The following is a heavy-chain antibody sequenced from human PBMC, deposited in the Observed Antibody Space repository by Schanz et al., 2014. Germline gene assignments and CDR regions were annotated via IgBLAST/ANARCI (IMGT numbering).Heavy chain of an antibody. V-gene: IGHV3-33*01. D-gene: IGHD5-12*01. Sequence: QVQLVESGGGVVQPGRSLRLSCVASGFTFSSYDVFWVRQAPGKGLEWGAILWHDGSKKYYADSVKGRFTVSRDNSKNTLYLQLNSLRAEDTAVYYCARDFHGYGPHLDYWGQGSLVTVSS. CDR2: LWHDGSKK. CDR3: ARDFHGYGPHLDY. CDR1: GFTFSSYD. J-gene: IGHJ4*02.